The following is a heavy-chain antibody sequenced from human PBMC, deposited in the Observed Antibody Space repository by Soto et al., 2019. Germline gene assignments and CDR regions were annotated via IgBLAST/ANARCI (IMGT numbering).Heavy chain of an antibody. CDR3: ARDYSSSWYRWFNP. Sequence: EASVTVSCKASGYTFTTYGISWVRQAPGQGLEWMGWISAYNGNTNYAQKVQGRVTMTTDTSTSTAYMELRSLRSDDTAVYYCARDYSSSWYRWFNPWGQGTLVTVSS. V-gene: IGHV1-18*01. D-gene: IGHD6-13*01. J-gene: IGHJ5*02. CDR2: ISAYNGNT. CDR1: GYTFTTYG.